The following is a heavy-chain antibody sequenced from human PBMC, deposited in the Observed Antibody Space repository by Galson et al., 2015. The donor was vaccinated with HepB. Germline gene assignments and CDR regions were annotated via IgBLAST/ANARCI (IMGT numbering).Heavy chain of an antibody. Sequence: SVKVSCKASGGTFSGYYMHWVRQAPGQGLEWMGRINPNSGGTNYAQKFQGRVTMTRDTSISTAYMELSRLRSDDTAVYYCARGSTVTTMGYWGQGTLVTVSS. J-gene: IGHJ4*02. CDR1: GGTFSGYY. V-gene: IGHV1-2*06. D-gene: IGHD4-17*01. CDR3: ARGSTVTTMGY. CDR2: INPNSGGT.